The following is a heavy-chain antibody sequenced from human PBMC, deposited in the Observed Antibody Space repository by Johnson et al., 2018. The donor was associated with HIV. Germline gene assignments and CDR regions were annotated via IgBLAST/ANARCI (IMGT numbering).Heavy chain of an antibody. Sequence: QVQLVESGGGVVQPGRSLRLSCAVSGFTFSSYAMHWVRQAPGKGLEWVAVISYDGSNKYYADSVKGRFTISRDNSKNTLYLQMNSLRAEDTAVYYCARGGLGDYVVAFDIWGQGTMVTVSS. J-gene: IGHJ3*02. D-gene: IGHD4-17*01. CDR3: ARGGLGDYVVAFDI. V-gene: IGHV3-30-3*01. CDR1: GFTFSSYA. CDR2: ISYDGSNK.